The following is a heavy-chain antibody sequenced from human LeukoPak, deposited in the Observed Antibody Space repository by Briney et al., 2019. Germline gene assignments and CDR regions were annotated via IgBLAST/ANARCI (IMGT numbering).Heavy chain of an antibody. J-gene: IGHJ4*02. CDR3: VRGQTIDY. D-gene: IGHD3-3*01. CDR2: IKIDGAGI. CDR1: GFTFSNYW. Sequence: PGGSLTLSCTTSGFTFSNYWMYWVCQAQGQGQMWVSRIKIDGAGITYTDSVEGRFTISTDNATNTLYLQKHSLRDEDTAVYYCVRGQTIDYWGQGTLVTVSS. V-gene: IGHV3-74*01.